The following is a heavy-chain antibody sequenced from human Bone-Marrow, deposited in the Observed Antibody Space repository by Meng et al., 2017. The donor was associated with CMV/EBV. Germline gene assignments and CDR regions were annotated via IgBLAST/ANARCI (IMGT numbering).Heavy chain of an antibody. V-gene: IGHV4-38-2*02. CDR2: INHSGST. D-gene: IGHD5-24*01. CDR3: ARVRDGYNYDY. J-gene: IGHJ4*02. CDR1: GYSISSGYY. Sequence: SETLSLTCTVSGYSISSGYYWGWIRQPPGKGLEWIGEINHSGSTNYNPSLKSRVTISVDTSKNQFSLKLSSVTAADTAVYYCARVRDGYNYDYWGQGTLVTVSS.